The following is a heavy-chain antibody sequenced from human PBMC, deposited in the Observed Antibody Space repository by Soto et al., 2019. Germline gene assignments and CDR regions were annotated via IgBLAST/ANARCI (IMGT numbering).Heavy chain of an antibody. V-gene: IGHV3-23*01. J-gene: IGHJ1*01. CDR2: ISDSGGTT. Sequence: GGSLRLSCAASGFTFSVDVMTWVRQAPGKGLEWVSSISDSGGTTHYSDSVKGRFTISRDNSKNTLYLQMSSLRAEDTAVYYCATDGGGFAMENHWGQGTLVTVSS. CDR1: GFTFSVDV. CDR3: ATDGGGFAMENH. D-gene: IGHD3-16*01.